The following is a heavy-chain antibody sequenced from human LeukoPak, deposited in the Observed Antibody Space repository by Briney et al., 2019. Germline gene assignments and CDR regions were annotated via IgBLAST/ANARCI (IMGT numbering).Heavy chain of an antibody. CDR1: GFTFNIYS. Sequence: GGSLRLSCAASGFTFNIYSMYWVRQAPGKGLEWVASMSSDASSEYYADSVKGRFTISRDNSKNMLYLQINSLRAEDTAVYHCARKKMAAAGKGAFDYWGQGTLATVSS. V-gene: IGHV3-30*04. D-gene: IGHD6-13*01. CDR2: MSSDASSE. J-gene: IGHJ4*02. CDR3: ARKKMAAAGKGAFDY.